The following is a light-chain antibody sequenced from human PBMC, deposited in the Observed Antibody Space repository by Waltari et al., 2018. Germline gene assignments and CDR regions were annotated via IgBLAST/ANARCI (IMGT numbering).Light chain of an antibody. CDR3: SSYTSSSTPYV. CDR2: DVL. CDR1: SSDVGCYNY. J-gene: IGLJ1*01. Sequence: QSALTQPASVSGSPGQSITISCTGTSSDVGCYNYVSWYQQHPGKAPKLMIYDVLNRPSGVSNRFSGSKSGNTVSLTISGLQAEDEADYYCSSYTSSSTPYVFGTGTKVTVL. V-gene: IGLV2-14*03.